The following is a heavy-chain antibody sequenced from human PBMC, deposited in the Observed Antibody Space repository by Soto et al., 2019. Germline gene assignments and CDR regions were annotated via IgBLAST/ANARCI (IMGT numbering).Heavy chain of an antibody. CDR2: ISAYNGNT. V-gene: IGHV1-18*01. J-gene: IGHJ3*02. CDR1: GYTFTSYG. Sequence: ASVKVSCKASGYTFTSYGISGVRQAPLRGLEWMGCISAYNGNTNYAQKLQGRVTMTTDTSTSTAYMELRSLRSDDTAVYYCARSLITMIVVVPDAFDIWGQGTMVTVSS. D-gene: IGHD3-22*01. CDR3: ARSLITMIVVVPDAFDI.